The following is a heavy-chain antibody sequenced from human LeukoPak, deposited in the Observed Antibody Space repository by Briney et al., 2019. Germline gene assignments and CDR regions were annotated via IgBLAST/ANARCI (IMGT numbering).Heavy chain of an antibody. J-gene: IGHJ4*02. D-gene: IGHD6-19*01. Sequence: GGSLRLSCAASGFTFSSYGMHWVRQAPGKGLEWVAIISYDGSNKYYADSMKGRFTISRDNSKNTLYLQMDSLRTEDTALYYCARDDRAVAGFYYCDYWGQGTLVTVSS. V-gene: IGHV3-30*03. CDR1: GFTFSSYG. CDR3: ARDDRAVAGFYYCDY. CDR2: ISYDGSNK.